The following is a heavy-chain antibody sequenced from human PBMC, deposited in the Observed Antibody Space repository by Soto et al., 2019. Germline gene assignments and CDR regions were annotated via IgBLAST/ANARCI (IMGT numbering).Heavy chain of an antibody. CDR2: IDTRGNNK. Sequence: GGSLRLSCATSGFTFSDSYMSWIRQAPGKGLEWVSYIDTRGNNKYYADSVKGRFTISRDNAKNSLYLQMNSLRADDTAVYYCARDGTEYYGEYYDYWGQGIPVTVSS. D-gene: IGHD4-17*01. CDR3: ARDGTEYYGEYYDY. CDR1: GFTFSDSY. V-gene: IGHV3-11*01. J-gene: IGHJ4*02.